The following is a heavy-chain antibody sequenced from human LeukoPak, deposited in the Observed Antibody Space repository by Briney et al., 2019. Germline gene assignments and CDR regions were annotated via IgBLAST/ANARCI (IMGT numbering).Heavy chain of an antibody. V-gene: IGHV1-2*02. CDR1: GYTFTGYY. CDR2: INPNSGGT. Sequence: ASVKVSCKASGYTFTGYYMHWVRQAPGQGLEWMGWINPNSGGTNYAQKFQGRVTMTRDKSVRTAYMELSRLTSDDTAVYYCARNIWFGESADAFDIWGQGTMVTVSS. J-gene: IGHJ3*02. CDR3: ARNIWFGESADAFDI. D-gene: IGHD3-10*01.